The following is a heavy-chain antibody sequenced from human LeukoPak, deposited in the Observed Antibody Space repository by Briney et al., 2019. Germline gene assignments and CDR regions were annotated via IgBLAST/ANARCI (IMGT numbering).Heavy chain of an antibody. J-gene: IGHJ4*02. Sequence: ASVKVSCKASGGTFSSYAISWVRQAPGQGLEWMGRINPNSGGTNYAQKFQGRVTMTRDTSISTAYMELSRLRSDDTAVYYCARDGNDYGDYYFDYWGQGTLVTVSS. CDR1: GGTFSSYA. CDR3: ARDGNDYGDYYFDY. V-gene: IGHV1-2*06. CDR2: INPNSGGT. D-gene: IGHD4-17*01.